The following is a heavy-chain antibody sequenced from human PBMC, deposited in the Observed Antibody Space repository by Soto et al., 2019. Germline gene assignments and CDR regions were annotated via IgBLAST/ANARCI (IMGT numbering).Heavy chain of an antibody. D-gene: IGHD2-2*01. Sequence: QVQLVESGGGVVQPGRSLRLSCAASGFTFSSYAMHWVRQAPGKGLEWVAVISYDGSNKYYADSVKGRFTISRDNSKNTLNLQMNSLRAEDTAVYYCARDEPFEDIVVVPAAILGGYLWFDPWGQGTLVTVSS. CDR1: GFTFSSYA. CDR3: ARDEPFEDIVVVPAAILGGYLWFDP. V-gene: IGHV3-30-3*01. J-gene: IGHJ5*02. CDR2: ISYDGSNK.